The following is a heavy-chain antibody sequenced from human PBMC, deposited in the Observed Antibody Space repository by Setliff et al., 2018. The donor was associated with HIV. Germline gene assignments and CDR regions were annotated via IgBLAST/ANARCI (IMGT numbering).Heavy chain of an antibody. Sequence: SGPTLVNHTQTLKLTCTFSGFSLSTRGAAVCWIRQPPGKALEWLAILDWDDDKRYTPSLNNRLTITKGTSKNQVVLTMTNVDPVDTATYFCARRAGSSWFRFYFDYWGQGALVTVSS. CDR2: LDWDDDK. J-gene: IGHJ4*02. CDR3: ARRAGSSWFRFYFDY. CDR1: GFSLSTRGAA. V-gene: IGHV2-5*02. D-gene: IGHD6-13*01.